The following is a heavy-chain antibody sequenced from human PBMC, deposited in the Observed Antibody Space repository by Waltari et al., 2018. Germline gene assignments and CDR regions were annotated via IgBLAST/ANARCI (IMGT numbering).Heavy chain of an antibody. CDR3: AKDGSRSSGSMDV. CDR2: IWYDGSNK. CDR1: GFTFSSYG. J-gene: IGHJ6*02. Sequence: QVQLVESGGGVVQPGRSLRLSCAASGFTFSSYGMPWVRQAPGKGLEWVAVIWYDGSNKYYADSVKGRFTISRDNSKNTLYLQMNSLRAEDTAVYYCAKDGSRSSGSMDVWGQGTTVTVSS. D-gene: IGHD3-22*01. V-gene: IGHV3-33*06.